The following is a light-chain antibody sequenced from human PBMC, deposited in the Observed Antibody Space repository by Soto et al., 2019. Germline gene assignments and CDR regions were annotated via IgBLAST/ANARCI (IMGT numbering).Light chain of an antibody. Sequence: IQMTQSPSSLSASVGDRVTISCRASQVIRTWLAWYQQKPGKAPRTLIYGTSNLQSGVPSRFSGSGSGTDFTLTINSLQPEDFATYYCQQYNSYPLTFGGGTKVDIK. V-gene: IGKV1D-16*01. J-gene: IGKJ4*01. CDR3: QQYNSYPLT. CDR1: QVIRTW. CDR2: GTS.